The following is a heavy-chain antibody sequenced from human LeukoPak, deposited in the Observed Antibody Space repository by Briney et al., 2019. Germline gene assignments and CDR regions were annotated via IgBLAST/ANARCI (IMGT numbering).Heavy chain of an antibody. CDR3: ASESRQLGN. V-gene: IGHV4-59*01. CDR2: ISNSGSP. D-gene: IGHD1-1*01. Sequence: SETLSLTCTVSGASISSLYWSWIRQPPGRGLEWIGFISNSGSPTYNPSLNSRVTISLDTSKNQFSLKVNYVTAADTAVYYCASESRQLGNWGPGTLVTVSS. J-gene: IGHJ4*02. CDR1: GASISSLY.